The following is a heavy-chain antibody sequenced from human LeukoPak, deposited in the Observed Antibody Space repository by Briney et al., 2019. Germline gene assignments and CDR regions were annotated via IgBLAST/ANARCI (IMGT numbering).Heavy chain of an antibody. V-gene: IGHV3-66*01. CDR2: VYSGGDT. CDR3: VRDRNAFDI. CDR1: GFTFSSYS. Sequence: GGSLRLSCAASGFTFSSYSMNWVRQAPGKGLEWVSVVYSGGDTYYAESVKDRFTISRDNAKNTVYLQMNSLRVEDTAVYYCVRDRNAFDIWGQGTLVTVSS. J-gene: IGHJ3*02.